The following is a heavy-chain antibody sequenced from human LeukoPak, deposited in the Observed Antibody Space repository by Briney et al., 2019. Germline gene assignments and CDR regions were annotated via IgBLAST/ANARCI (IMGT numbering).Heavy chain of an antibody. CDR3: ARGRPSDY. CDR1: GYTFSDLG. V-gene: IGHV1-18*01. J-gene: IGHJ4*02. CDR2: ISAYNGGT. Sequence: GASVKVSCETSGYTFSDLGMSWVRQAPGQGLEWMGWISAYNGGTNYAHNLQGRVTMTTDTSTSTAYMELRSLRSDDTAVYYCARGRPSDYWGQGTLVTVSS.